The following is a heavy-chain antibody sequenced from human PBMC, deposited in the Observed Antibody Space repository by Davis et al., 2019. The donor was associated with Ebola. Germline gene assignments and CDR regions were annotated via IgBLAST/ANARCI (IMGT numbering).Heavy chain of an antibody. D-gene: IGHD2-2*01. CDR3: ARGEDQLLWGWYYGMDV. V-gene: IGHV4-34*09. Sequence: SETLSLTCAVSGGSFSGYYWSWIRQPPGKGLEWIGEINHSGSTYYNPSLKSRVTISVDTSKNQFSLKLSSVTAADTAVYYCARGEDQLLWGWYYGMDVWGQGTTVTVSS. J-gene: IGHJ6*02. CDR1: GGSFSGYY. CDR2: INHSGST.